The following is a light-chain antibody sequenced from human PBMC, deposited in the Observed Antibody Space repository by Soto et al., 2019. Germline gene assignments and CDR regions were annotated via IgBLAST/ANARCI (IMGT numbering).Light chain of an antibody. CDR3: QQYNDWPLT. CDR1: QSLSTIH. J-gene: IGKJ1*01. CDR2: GAF. V-gene: IGKV3-15*01. Sequence: EVVLTQSPATLSLSPGERASLSCRASQSLSTIHLAWYQQKPGQAPSLLIYGAFTRATDIPARFSGTGSGTEFTLTISSLQSEDFALYYCQQYNDWPLTFGQGTKVDIK.